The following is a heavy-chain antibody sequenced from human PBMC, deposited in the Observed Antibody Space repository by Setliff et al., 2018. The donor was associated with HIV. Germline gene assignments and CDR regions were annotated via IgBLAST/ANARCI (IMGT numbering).Heavy chain of an antibody. Sequence: SETLSLTCTVSGASLNSGSYFWSWVRQPAGKGLEWIGRIYTSGYTNYNPSLKSRVTISMDTSKKQFSLKLRSVTATDTAVYYCAREAEQDYDVVTETLVEGAYIQFWGQGSLVTVSS. D-gene: IGHD3-9*01. CDR3: AREAEQDYDVVTETLVEGAYIQF. J-gene: IGHJ1*01. CDR2: IYTSGYT. V-gene: IGHV4-61*02. CDR1: GASLNSGSYF.